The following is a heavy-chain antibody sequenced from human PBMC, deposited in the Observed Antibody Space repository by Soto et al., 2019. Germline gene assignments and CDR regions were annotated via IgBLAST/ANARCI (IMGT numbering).Heavy chain of an antibody. V-gene: IGHV4-4*02. Sequence: QVQLQESGPGLVKPSWTLSLTCAVSSGSISSSNWWRWVRQPPGKGLEWIGEIYHSGSTNYNPSLTSRVNIPVDKSTNQFSLKLSSVTAADTAVYYCAGGITVAGPSRDGFDIWGQGTMVTVSS. CDR2: IYHSGST. CDR3: AGGITVAGPSRDGFDI. D-gene: IGHD6-19*01. CDR1: SGSISSSNW. J-gene: IGHJ3*02.